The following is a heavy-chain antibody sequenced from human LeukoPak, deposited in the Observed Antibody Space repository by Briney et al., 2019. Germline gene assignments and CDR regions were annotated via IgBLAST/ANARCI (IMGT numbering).Heavy chain of an antibody. V-gene: IGHV4-59*08. CDR1: GDSISSYY. CDR3: ARQERSRSGSYWSAERPHTWFDP. Sequence: SETLSLTCTVSGDSISSYYWSWIRQPPGKGLEWIGNIHYSRSTNYNPSLKSRVTISVDTSKNQFSLKLSSVTAADTAIYYCARQERSRSGSYWSAERPHTWFDPWGQGTLVTVSS. J-gene: IGHJ5*02. CDR2: IHYSRST. D-gene: IGHD3-10*01.